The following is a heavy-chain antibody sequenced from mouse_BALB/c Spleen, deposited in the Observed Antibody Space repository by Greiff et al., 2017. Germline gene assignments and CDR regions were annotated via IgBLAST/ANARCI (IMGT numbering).Heavy chain of an antibody. D-gene: IGHD2-1*01. CDR1: GFTFSSFG. Sequence: VQLQQSGGGLVQPGGSRKLSCAASGFTFSSFGMHWVRQAPEKGLEWVAYISSGSSTIYYADTVKGRFTISRDNPKNTLFLQMTSLRSEDTAMYYCARKNGNYVGAMDYWGQGTSVTVSS. V-gene: IGHV5-17*02. J-gene: IGHJ4*01. CDR3: ARKNGNYVGAMDY. CDR2: ISSGSSTI.